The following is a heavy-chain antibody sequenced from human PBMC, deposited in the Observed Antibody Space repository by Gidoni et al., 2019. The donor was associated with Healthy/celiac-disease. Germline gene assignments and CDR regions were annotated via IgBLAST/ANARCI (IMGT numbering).Heavy chain of an antibody. J-gene: IGHJ3*02. D-gene: IGHD2-21*02. CDR3: ARAPYCGGDCAQHDAFDI. CDR2: ISSSSSYI. V-gene: IGHV3-21*01. CDR1: GFTFSSYS. Sequence: EVQLVESGGGLVKPGGSLRLSCAASGFTFSSYSMNWVRQAPGKGLEWVSSISSSSSYIYYADSVKGRFTISRDNAKNSLYLQMNSLRAEDTAVYYCARAPYCGGDCAQHDAFDIWGQGTMVTVSS.